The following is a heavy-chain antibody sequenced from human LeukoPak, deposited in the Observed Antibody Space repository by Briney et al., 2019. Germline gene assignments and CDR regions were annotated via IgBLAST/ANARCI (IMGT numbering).Heavy chain of an antibody. CDR3: AKGIEGPHEATVETHDY. V-gene: IGHV3-23*01. D-gene: IGHD4-23*01. CDR1: GFTFSTYA. J-gene: IGHJ4*02. Sequence: GGSLRLSCAASGFTFSTYAMAWVRQAPGNGLEWVSSITGSGDYTYYADSVKGRFTISRDNSKNTLYLQMNSLRAEDTAVYYCAKGIEGPHEATVETHDYWGQGTLVTVSS. CDR2: ITGSGDYT.